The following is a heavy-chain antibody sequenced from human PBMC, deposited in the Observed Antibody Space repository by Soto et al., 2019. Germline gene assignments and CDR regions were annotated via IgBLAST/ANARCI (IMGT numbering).Heavy chain of an antibody. D-gene: IGHD5-18*01. V-gene: IGHV4-31*03. CDR1: GGSISSGGYY. CDR3: ARGRYSYGRRRFDY. Sequence: QVQLQESGPGLVKPSQTLSLTCTVSGGSISSGGYYWSWISQHPGKGLEWIGYIYYSVSTYYNPSLKSRVTISVDSTKNQFSLKLSSVTAAHKAVYYGARGRYSYGRRRFDYWGQGTLVTVSS. CDR2: IYYSVST. J-gene: IGHJ4*02.